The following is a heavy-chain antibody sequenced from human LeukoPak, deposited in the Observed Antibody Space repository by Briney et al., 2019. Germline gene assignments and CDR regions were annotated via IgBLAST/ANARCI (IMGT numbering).Heavy chain of an antibody. J-gene: IGHJ4*02. Sequence: GGSLRLSCAASGFTFSSYAMNWVRQAPGKGLEWVSHITGDSTIYYADSVRGRFTISRDNSNNTLYLQMNSLRPEDTAVYYCARRPAQYFDSWGQGTLVTVSS. V-gene: IGHV3-48*03. CDR1: GFTFSSYA. CDR3: ARRPAQYFDS. CDR2: ITGDSTI.